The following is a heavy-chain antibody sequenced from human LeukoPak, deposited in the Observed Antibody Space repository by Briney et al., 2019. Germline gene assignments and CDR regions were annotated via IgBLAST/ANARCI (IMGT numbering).Heavy chain of an antibody. V-gene: IGHV4-4*07. D-gene: IGHD2-2*02. J-gene: IGHJ3*02. Sequence: PSETLSLTCSVSGGSTNTHYWNWIRQPAGKGLEWIGRIYTSGSTNYNPSLKSRVTMSVDTSKNQFSLKLSSVTAADTAVYYCARSSVVPAAIGAFDIWGQGTMVTVSS. CDR3: ARSSVVPAAIGAFDI. CDR1: GGSTNTHY. CDR2: IYTSGST.